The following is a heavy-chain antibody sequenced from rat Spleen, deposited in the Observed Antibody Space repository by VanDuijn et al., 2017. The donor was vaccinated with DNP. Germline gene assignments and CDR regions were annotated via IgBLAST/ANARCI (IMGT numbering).Heavy chain of an antibody. D-gene: IGHD1-12*02. V-gene: IGHV5-25*01. J-gene: IGHJ3*01. CDR3: ASSCYYAGSYYPFAY. CDR1: GFTFSNYD. Sequence: EVQLVESGGGLVQPGRSLKLSCAASGFTFSNYDMAWVRQAPTKGLEWVASINTSGGSPYYRDSVKGRFTVSRNNAKSTLYLQIDSLTSQDTVTYYCASSCYYAGSYYPFAYWCHGTLVAVSS. CDR2: INTSGGSP.